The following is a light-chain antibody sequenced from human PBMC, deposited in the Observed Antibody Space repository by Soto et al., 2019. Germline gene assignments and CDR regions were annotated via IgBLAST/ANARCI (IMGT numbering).Light chain of an antibody. CDR1: QNIHTN. J-gene: IGKJ5*01. CDR3: QQYYNWPRT. V-gene: IGKV3-15*01. CDR2: GAP. Sequence: ERVMTQAPATLSVSPGERATLSCRAGQNIHTNLAWYQQKPGQAPRLLFYGAPTGANGLPARFSGSGSGTEFTLTINSLQAEDCAVYYCQQYYNWPRTFGQGTRLEIK.